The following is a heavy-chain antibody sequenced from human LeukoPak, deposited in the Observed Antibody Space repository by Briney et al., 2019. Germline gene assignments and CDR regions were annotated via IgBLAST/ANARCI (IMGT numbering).Heavy chain of an antibody. J-gene: IGHJ4*02. CDR3: ARAIYGAFDY. CDR1: GGSISSSSNY. Sequence: SETLSLTCTVSGGSISSSSNYWGWIRQPLGKGLEWIGRIYTSGSTNYNPSLKSRVTISVDTSKNQFSLKLSSVTAADTAVYYCARAIYGAFDYWGQGTLVTVSS. CDR2: IYTSGST. D-gene: IGHD3-10*01. V-gene: IGHV4-39*07.